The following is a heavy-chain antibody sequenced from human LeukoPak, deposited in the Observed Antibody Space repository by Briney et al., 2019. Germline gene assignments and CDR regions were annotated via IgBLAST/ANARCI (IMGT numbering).Heavy chain of an antibody. CDR1: GFTFSSYA. Sequence: GGSLRLSCAASGFTFSSYAMHWVRQAPGKGLEWVAVISYDGSNKYYADSVKGRFTISRDNSKNTLYLQMNSLRAKDTAVYYCAAGEPALDYWGQGTLVTVSS. CDR2: ISYDGSNK. D-gene: IGHD3-10*01. J-gene: IGHJ4*02. CDR3: AAGEPALDY. V-gene: IGHV3-30-3*01.